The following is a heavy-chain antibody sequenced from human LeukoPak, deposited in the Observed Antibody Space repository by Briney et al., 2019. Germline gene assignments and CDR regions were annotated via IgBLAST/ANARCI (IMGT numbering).Heavy chain of an antibody. CDR3: ARHPASSGWYDRFDP. CDR1: GGSISSYY. Sequence: SETLSLTCTVSGGSISSYYWSWIRQPPGKGLECIGFIYSSGGTNYNPSLKSRVTISIDTSKSQFSLKLSSVTAADTAVYYCARHPASSGWYDRFDPWGQGTLVTVSS. J-gene: IGHJ5*02. V-gene: IGHV4-59*08. CDR2: IYSSGGT. D-gene: IGHD6-19*01.